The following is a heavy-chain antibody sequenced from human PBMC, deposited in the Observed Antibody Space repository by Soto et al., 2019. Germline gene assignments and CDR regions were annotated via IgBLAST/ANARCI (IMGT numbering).Heavy chain of an antibody. J-gene: IGHJ5*02. Sequence: LSLTCTVSGGSISDISYFCGWIRQPPGKGLQWIGCMFYSGATYYNPSLKNRVTLSVDTSNNEFSLKLVSVTAPDTAVYYCARHKSGSDWLDPWGQGTLVTVSS. CDR2: MFYSGAT. CDR3: ARHKSGSDWLDP. V-gene: IGHV4-39*01. CDR1: GGSISDISYF. D-gene: IGHD2-15*01.